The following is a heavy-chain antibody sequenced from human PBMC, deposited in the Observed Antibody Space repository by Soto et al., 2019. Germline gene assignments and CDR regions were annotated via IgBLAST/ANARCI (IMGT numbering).Heavy chain of an antibody. CDR3: ARSIAAAGTYYYYGMDV. CDR1: GDSISSYY. D-gene: IGHD6-13*01. J-gene: IGHJ6*02. Sequence: PSETLSLTCTVSGDSISSYYWNWIRQPPGKGLEWIGEIYHSGSTNYNPPLKSRVTISVDKSKNQFSLKLSSVTAADTAVYYCARSIAAAGTYYYYGMDVWGQGTTVTVSS. V-gene: IGHV4-59*12. CDR2: IYHSGST.